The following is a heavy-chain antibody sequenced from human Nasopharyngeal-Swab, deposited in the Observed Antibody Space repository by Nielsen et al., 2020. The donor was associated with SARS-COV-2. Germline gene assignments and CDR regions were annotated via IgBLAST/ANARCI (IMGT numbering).Heavy chain of an antibody. Sequence: GESLKISCAASGFTFSSYGMHWVRQAPGKGLEWVAVISYDGSNKYYADSVKGRFTISRDNSKNTLYLQMNSLRAEDTAVYYCAKGQQWLVQNFDYWGQGTLVTVSS. CDR2: ISYDGSNK. J-gene: IGHJ4*02. V-gene: IGHV3-30*18. CDR1: GFTFSSYG. CDR3: AKGQQWLVQNFDY. D-gene: IGHD6-19*01.